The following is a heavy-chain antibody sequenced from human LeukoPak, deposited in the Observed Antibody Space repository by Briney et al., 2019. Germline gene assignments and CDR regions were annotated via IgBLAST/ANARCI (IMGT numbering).Heavy chain of an antibody. J-gene: IGHJ4*02. V-gene: IGHV3-49*04. CDR1: GLTFGDYS. CDR2: ISSKADGGTT. CDR3: TRGGRRQVGATRYYFDY. D-gene: IGHD1-26*01. Sequence: RSLRLSCTASGLTFGDYSMTWVRQAPGKGLEWAGLISSKADGGTTEYAASVKGRLTISRDDSKSTAYMQISRLKTEDTAVYYCTRGGRRQVGATRYYFDYWGRGTLGTISS.